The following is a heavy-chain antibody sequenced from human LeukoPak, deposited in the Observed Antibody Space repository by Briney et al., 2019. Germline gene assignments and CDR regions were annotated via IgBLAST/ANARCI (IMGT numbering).Heavy chain of an antibody. CDR3: ARVRPATREYYYDSSVGAFDI. V-gene: IGHV1-46*01. Sequence: ASVKVSCKASGYTFTSYYMHWVRQAPGQGLEWMGIINPSGGSTTYAQRFQGRVTMTRDMSTSTAYMELRSLRSDDTAVYYCARVRPATREYYYDSSVGAFDIWGQGTMVTVSS. CDR2: INPSGGST. CDR1: GYTFTSYY. J-gene: IGHJ3*02. D-gene: IGHD3-22*01.